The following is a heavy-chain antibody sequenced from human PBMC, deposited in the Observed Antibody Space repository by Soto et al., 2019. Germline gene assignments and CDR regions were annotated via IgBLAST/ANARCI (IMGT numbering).Heavy chain of an antibody. CDR1: GGSISSSSYY. J-gene: IGHJ4*02. Sequence: SETLSLTCTVSGGSISSSSYYWGWIRQPPGKGLEWVGYIYYSGSTYYNPSLKSRVTISVDTSKNQFSLKLSSVTAADTAVYYCAREAAAGTTDYTYYFDYWGQGTLVTVSS. V-gene: IGHV4-30-4*08. D-gene: IGHD6-13*01. CDR2: IYYSGST. CDR3: AREAAAGTTDYTYYFDY.